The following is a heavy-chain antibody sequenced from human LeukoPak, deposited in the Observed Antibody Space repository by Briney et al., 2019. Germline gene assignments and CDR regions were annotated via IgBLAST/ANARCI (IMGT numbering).Heavy chain of an antibody. D-gene: IGHD2-2*01. V-gene: IGHV3-23*01. Sequence: GGSLRLSCVASGFSFSTYAMTWVRQGPGEGLEWVSVISGSGGSTYYADSVKGRFTISRDNSKNTLYLQMNSLRAEDTAVYYCAKDIRYCSSTSCPLDYWGQGTLVTVSS. CDR2: ISGSGGST. CDR1: GFSFSTYA. J-gene: IGHJ4*02. CDR3: AKDIRYCSSTSCPLDY.